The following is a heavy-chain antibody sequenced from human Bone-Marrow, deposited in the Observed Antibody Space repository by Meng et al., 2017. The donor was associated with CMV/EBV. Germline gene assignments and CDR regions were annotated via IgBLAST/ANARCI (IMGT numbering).Heavy chain of an antibody. V-gene: IGHV1-46*01. D-gene: IGHD4-11*01. CDR1: GHSFTSYY. J-gene: IGHJ4*02. CDR2: INPNAGNT. Sequence: ASVKVSCKTSGHSFTSYYIHWVRQAPGQGLDYVGMINPNAGNTNYAQMFQGRVTMTRDTSTSTVYIELSSLRSEDTAVYYCARELHGTHYFDYWGQGTLVTVSS. CDR3: ARELHGTHYFDY.